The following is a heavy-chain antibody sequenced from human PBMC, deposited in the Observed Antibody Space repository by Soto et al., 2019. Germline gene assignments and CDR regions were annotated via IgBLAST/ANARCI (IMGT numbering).Heavy chain of an antibody. V-gene: IGHV1-8*01. J-gene: IGHJ5*02. D-gene: IGHD5-18*01. CDR3: ARGGYSYGYSGFDP. CDR2: MNPNSGNT. CDR1: GYTFTSYD. Sequence: ASLKVSCKASGYTFTSYDINWVRQATGQGLEWMGWMNPNSGNTGYAQKFQGRVTMTRNTSISTAYMELSSLRSEDTAVYYCARGGYSYGYSGFDPWGQGTLVTVSS.